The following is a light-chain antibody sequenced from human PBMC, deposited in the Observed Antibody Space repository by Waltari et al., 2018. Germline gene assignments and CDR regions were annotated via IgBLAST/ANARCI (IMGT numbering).Light chain of an antibody. CDR1: SRDIGGYDY. Sequence: QSALTQPPSASGSPGQSVTISCTGTSRDIGGYDYVSWYQQHPGKAPRLIIFEVNKRPSGVPDRFSGSKSGNTAALTISGLQTADEADYYCSSFAGIINYYVFGSGTKVTVL. CDR3: SSFAGIINYYV. J-gene: IGLJ1*01. V-gene: IGLV2-8*01. CDR2: EVN.